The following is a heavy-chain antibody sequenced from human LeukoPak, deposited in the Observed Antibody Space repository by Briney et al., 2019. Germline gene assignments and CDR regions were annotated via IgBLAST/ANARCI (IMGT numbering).Heavy chain of an antibody. CDR1: GYTFTSYA. V-gene: IGHV1-2*02. J-gene: IGHJ4*02. D-gene: IGHD5-24*01. Sequence: ASVKVSCKASGYTFTSYAMHSVRQAPGQGLEWMGWITPSGGTNYPQKLQGRVAITRDTSITTAYMDLSRLTSDDTAVYYCARDRYGDGFAHFDYWGQGALVTVSS. CDR2: ITPSGGT. CDR3: ARDRYGDGFAHFDY.